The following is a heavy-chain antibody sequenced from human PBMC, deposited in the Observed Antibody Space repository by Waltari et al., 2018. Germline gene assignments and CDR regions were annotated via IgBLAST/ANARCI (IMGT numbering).Heavy chain of an antibody. J-gene: IGHJ3*02. D-gene: IGHD3-22*01. V-gene: IGHV4-38-2*02. CDR2: IYHSGST. CDR1: GYSISSGYY. CDR3: ARDGWHYYDSSGDDAFDI. Sequence: QVQLQESGPGLVKPSETLSLTCAVSGYSISSGYYWGWIRQPPGTGLEWIGSIYHSGSTYYNPSLKSRVTISVDTSKNQFSLKLSSVTAADTAVYYCARDGWHYYDSSGDDAFDIWGQGTMVTVSS.